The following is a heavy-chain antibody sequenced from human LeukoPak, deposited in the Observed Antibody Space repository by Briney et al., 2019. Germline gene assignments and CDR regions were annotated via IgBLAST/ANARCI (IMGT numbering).Heavy chain of an antibody. J-gene: IGHJ4*02. CDR1: GYNFTSSW. D-gene: IGHD3-16*01. V-gene: IGHV5-51*01. CDR3: ARYEDSFYFHY. Sequence: GESLKISCMGSGYNFTSSWNGWVSQMPGKGLEWMGIIYPGDSDTRYSPSFQGQVTISADKSISTAYLQWSSLKASDTAMYYCARYEDSFYFHYWGQGTLVTVSS. CDR2: IYPGDSDT.